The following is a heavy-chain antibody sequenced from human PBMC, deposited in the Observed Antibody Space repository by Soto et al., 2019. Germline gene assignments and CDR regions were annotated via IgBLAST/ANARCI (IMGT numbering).Heavy chain of an antibody. CDR1: GGSISSGDYY. D-gene: IGHD5-18*01. V-gene: IGHV4-30-4*01. CDR3: ARVRYSYGFGLDY. Sequence: TLSLTCTVSGGSISSGDYYWSWIRQPPGKGLEWIGYIYYSGSTYYNPSLKSRVTISVDTSKNQFSLKLSSVTAADTAVYYCARVRYSYGFGLDYWGQGTLVTVSS. CDR2: IYYSGST. J-gene: IGHJ4*02.